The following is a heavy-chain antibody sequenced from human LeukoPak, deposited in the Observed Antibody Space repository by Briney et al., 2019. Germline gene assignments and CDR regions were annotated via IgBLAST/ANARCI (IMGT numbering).Heavy chain of an antibody. J-gene: IGHJ5*02. CDR2: IHYSGST. CDR3: ARIFGSGPGEYTWFDP. Sequence: AETLPLTRTVSGGSVSSGTYYWYWIRQPPGKGLEWIGYIHYSGSTNYNPSLKTRVTISVDTSKNQFSLKLSSVTAADTAVYYCARIFGSGPGEYTWFDPWGQGTLVTVSS. D-gene: IGHD3-10*01. CDR1: GGSVSSGTYY. V-gene: IGHV4-61*01.